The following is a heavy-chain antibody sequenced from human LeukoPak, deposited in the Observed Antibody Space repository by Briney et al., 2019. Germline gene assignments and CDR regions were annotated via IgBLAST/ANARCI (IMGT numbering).Heavy chain of an antibody. Sequence: GESLKISCQVSGYSFSSYWIGWVRQMPGKGLEWMGIIYPGDSDTRYSPSFQGQVTISADKSISTAYLQWSSLKASDTAMYYCARPNVYDSSGYYFDWGQGTLVTVSS. CDR2: IYPGDSDT. D-gene: IGHD3-22*01. J-gene: IGHJ4*02. CDR1: GYSFSSYW. V-gene: IGHV5-51*01. CDR3: ARPNVYDSSGYYFD.